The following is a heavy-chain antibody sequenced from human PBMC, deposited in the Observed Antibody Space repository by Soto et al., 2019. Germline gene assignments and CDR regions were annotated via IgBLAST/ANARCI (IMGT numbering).Heavy chain of an antibody. CDR3: ARDIENCGGEGSSALDI. V-gene: IGHV3-74*01. Sequence: EAQLEESGGGLVQPGGSLRLSCAASGFTFSLSWMHWVRQGPGNRPVWVSRINSDGSITTYADSVNGRFTISRDNAKKTLYLQMNGLTAAETAVYYCARDIENCGGEGSSALDIGGQGTRVTVSS. CDR2: INSDGSIT. J-gene: IGHJ3*02. D-gene: IGHD2-21*01. CDR1: GFTFSLSW.